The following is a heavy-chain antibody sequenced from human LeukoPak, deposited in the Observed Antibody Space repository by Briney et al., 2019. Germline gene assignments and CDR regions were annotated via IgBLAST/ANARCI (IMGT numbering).Heavy chain of an antibody. V-gene: IGHV1-2*02. CDR2: INPNSGGT. D-gene: IGHD4-17*01. CDR1: GYTFTGYY. CDR3: ARVSLFYGDYAHPWFDP. J-gene: IGHJ5*02. Sequence: ASVKVSCKASGYTFTGYYMHWVRQAPGQGLEWMGWINPNSGGTNYAQKFQGRVTMTRDTSISTAYMELSRLRSDDTAVCYCARVSLFYGDYAHPWFDPWGQGTLVTVSS.